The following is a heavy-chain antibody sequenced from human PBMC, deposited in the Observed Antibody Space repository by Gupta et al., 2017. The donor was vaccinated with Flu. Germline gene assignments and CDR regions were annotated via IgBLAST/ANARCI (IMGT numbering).Heavy chain of an antibody. Sequence: EVQLVESGGGLVQPGGSLRLSCAASGFMFGGYEMNWVRQVPGKGLEWLSYIHCCENIIYYADSVKGRFTISRDNAKNSLSLQMNSLRAEDTAVYYCARGHEGGEGAVSFDYWGQGILVTVSS. D-gene: IGHD3-16*01. J-gene: IGHJ4*02. CDR3: ARGHEGGEGAVSFDY. CDR1: GFMFGGYE. CDR2: IHCCENII. V-gene: IGHV3-48*03.